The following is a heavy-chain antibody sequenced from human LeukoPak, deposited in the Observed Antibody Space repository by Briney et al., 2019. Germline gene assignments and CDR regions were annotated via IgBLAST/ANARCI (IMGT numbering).Heavy chain of an antibody. CDR1: GFTFDDYA. Sequence: GGSLRLSCAASGFTFDDYAMHWVRQAPGKGLEWVSGISWNSGSIGYADSVKGRFTISRDNAKNSLYLQMNSLRAEDTALYYRAKDMALYSSGYPYYFDYWGQGTLVTVSS. D-gene: IGHD3-22*01. CDR3: AKDMALYSSGYPYYFDY. CDR2: ISWNSGSI. V-gene: IGHV3-9*01. J-gene: IGHJ4*02.